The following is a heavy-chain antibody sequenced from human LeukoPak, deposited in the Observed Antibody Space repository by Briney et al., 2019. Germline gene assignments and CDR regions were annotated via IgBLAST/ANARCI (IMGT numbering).Heavy chain of an antibody. V-gene: IGHV3-48*03. CDR2: ISSSGSTI. CDR1: GFTFSSYE. CDR3: ARSPTYSGYDYHYFDY. J-gene: IGHJ4*02. Sequence: PGGSLRLSCAASGFTFSSYEMNWVRQAPGKGLEWVSYISSSGSTIYYADSVKGRFTISRDNAKNSLYLQMNSLRAEDTAVYYCARSPTYSGYDYHYFDYWGQGTLVTVSS. D-gene: IGHD5-12*01.